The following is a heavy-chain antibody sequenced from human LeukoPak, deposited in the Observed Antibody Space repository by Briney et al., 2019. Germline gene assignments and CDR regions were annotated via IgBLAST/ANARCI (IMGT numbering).Heavy chain of an antibody. J-gene: IGHJ6*02. CDR1: GGTFSSYA. D-gene: IGHD2-8*01. CDR2: IIPIFGTA. Sequence: ASVKVSCKASGGTFSSYAISWVRQAPGQGLEWMGGIIPIFGTANYAQKFQGRVTITADESTSTAYMELSSLRSEDTAVYYCARLYCTNGVCPRTDYYGMDVWGQRTTVTVSS. CDR3: ARLYCTNGVCPRTDYYGMDV. V-gene: IGHV1-69*13.